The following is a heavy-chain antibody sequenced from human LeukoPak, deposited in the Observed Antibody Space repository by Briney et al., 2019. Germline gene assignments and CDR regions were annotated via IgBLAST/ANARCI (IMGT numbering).Heavy chain of an antibody. CDR2: ISSNGGST. Sequence: AGGSLRLSCAASGFTFSSYAMHWVRQAPGKGLEYVSAISSNGGSTYYANSVKDRFTISRDNSKNTLYLQMGSLRAEDMAVYYCARDLITGGPFDYWGQGTLVTVSS. J-gene: IGHJ4*02. CDR3: ARDLITGGPFDY. D-gene: IGHD7-27*01. CDR1: GFTFSSYA. V-gene: IGHV3-64*01.